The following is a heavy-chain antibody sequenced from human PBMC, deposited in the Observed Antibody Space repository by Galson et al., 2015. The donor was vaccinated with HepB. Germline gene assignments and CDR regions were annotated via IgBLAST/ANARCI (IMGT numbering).Heavy chain of an antibody. D-gene: IGHD6-19*01. J-gene: IGHJ6*03. V-gene: IGHV4-61*05. CDR1: GGSITSSSYY. Sequence: PLSLTCTVSGGSITSSSYYWGWIRQPPGRGLEWIGYISDSGNTNYHPSLTSRVTIPLDTSKNQFSLRLNAVTAADPAVYYCSRQSREYSSGWYLGSLNYMDVWGKGSTVTVSS. CDR2: ISDSGNT. CDR3: SRQSREYSSGWYLGSLNYMDV.